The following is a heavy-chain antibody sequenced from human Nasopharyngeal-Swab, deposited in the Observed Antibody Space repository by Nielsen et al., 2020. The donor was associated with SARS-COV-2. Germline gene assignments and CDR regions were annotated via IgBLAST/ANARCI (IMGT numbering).Heavy chain of an antibody. J-gene: IGHJ4*02. Sequence: GGSLRPSCAASGFTFSTFAMHWVRQAPGKGLEWVAVIAYDGSSKYDADSVRGRFTVSRDNSINTLYLQMSSLKIEDTSVYYCARAYTNNGWGHFDHWGQGTLVTVSS. CDR2: IAYDGSSK. CDR3: ARAYTNNGWGHFDH. CDR1: GFTFSTFA. D-gene: IGHD6-19*01. V-gene: IGHV3-30-3*01.